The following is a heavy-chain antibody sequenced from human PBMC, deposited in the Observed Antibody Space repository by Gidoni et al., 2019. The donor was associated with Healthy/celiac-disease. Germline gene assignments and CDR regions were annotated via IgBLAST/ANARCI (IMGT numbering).Heavy chain of an antibody. CDR3: ARCKTAADLYYFDY. CDR1: GFPFSSYA. V-gene: IGHV3-30-3*01. D-gene: IGHD2-2*01. J-gene: IGHJ4*02. Sequence: QVQLVESGGGVVQPGRSLRLSCAASGFPFSSYAMHWVRQAPGKGLEWVAVISYEGSNKYYADSVKGRFTISRDNSKNTLYLQMNSLRAEDTAVYYCARCKTAADLYYFDYWGQGTLVTVSS. CDR2: ISYEGSNK.